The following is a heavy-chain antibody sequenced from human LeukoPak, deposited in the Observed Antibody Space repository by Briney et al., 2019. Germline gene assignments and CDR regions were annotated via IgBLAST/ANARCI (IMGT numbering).Heavy chain of an antibody. CDR3: AKDIVVVPAAIRAVATIRDY. Sequence: GGSLRLSCAASGFSFTIYAMSWVRQAPGKGLKWVSAITSSGDGTYYSDSVKGRFTISRDNSKNTLYLQMNSLRAEDTAVYYCAKDIVVVPAAIRAVATIRDYWGQGTLVTVSS. CDR1: GFSFTIYA. V-gene: IGHV3-23*01. D-gene: IGHD2-2*02. J-gene: IGHJ4*02. CDR2: ITSSGDGT.